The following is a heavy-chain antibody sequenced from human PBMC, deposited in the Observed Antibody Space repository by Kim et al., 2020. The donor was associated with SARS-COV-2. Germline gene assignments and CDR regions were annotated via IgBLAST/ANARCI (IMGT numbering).Heavy chain of an antibody. CDR1: GGSISSYY. V-gene: IGHV4-59*08. D-gene: IGHD2-15*01. Sequence: SETLSLTCTVSGGSISSYYWSWIRQPPGKGLEWIGYIYYSGSTNYNPSLKSRVTISVDTSKNQFSLKLSSVTAADTAVYYCARLYCSGGSCHSNYYYGMDVWGQGTTVTVSS. J-gene: IGHJ6*02. CDR3: ARLYCSGGSCHSNYYYGMDV. CDR2: IYYSGST.